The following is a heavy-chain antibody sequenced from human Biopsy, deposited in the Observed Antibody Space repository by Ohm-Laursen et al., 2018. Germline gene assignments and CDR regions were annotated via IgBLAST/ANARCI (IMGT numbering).Heavy chain of an antibody. CDR3: ARDSRGGHLNTTLITGKNLDS. J-gene: IGHJ4*02. CDR1: GESFNGYY. CDR2: INHSGRT. D-gene: IGHD3-16*01. V-gene: IGHV4-34*01. Sequence: SETLSLTCPVYGESFNGYYWSWIRQTPGKGLEWIGEINHSGRTNYNPSLKSRVTISVDTSKNQFSLKLNSVTAADTAVYFCARDSRGGHLNTTLITGKNLDSWGQGILVTVSS.